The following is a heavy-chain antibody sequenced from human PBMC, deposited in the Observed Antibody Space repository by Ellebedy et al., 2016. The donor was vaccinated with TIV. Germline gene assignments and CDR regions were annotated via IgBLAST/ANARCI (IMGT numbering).Heavy chain of an antibody. Sequence: GESLKISCAASGFTFSSDAMHWVRQAPGKGLEWVAVISYDGSNKYYADSVKGRFTISSDNSKNTLYLQMNSLRAEDTAVYYCARDSPLENWFDPWGQGTLVTVSS. J-gene: IGHJ5*02. CDR1: GFTFSSDA. V-gene: IGHV3-30-3*01. CDR3: ARDSPLENWFDP. CDR2: ISYDGSNK.